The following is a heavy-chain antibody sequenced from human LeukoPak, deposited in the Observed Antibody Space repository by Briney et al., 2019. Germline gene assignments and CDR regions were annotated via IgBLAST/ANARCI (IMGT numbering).Heavy chain of an antibody. D-gene: IGHD6-19*01. J-gene: IGHJ5*02. CDR2: MNPNSGNT. CDR1: GYTFTSYD. Sequence: ASMKVSCKASGYTFTSYDINWVRQATGQGLEWMGWMNPNSGNTGYAQKFQGRVTMTRNTSISTAYMELSSLRSEDTAVYYCARVTSGWYNWFDPWGQGTLVTVSS. CDR3: ARVTSGWYNWFDP. V-gene: IGHV1-8*01.